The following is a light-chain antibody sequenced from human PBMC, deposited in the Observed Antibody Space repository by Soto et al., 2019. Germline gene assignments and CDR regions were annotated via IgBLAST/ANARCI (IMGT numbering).Light chain of an antibody. J-gene: IGLJ2*01. CDR1: SIGSKN. Sequence: SYEVTQPLSVSVALGQTARITCGGNSIGSKNVHWYQQKPGQAPVVVIYRHTNRPHGILERVSGSNSGNTATLTISRAQAGEEADYYCQRWDSRTVIFGGGTQLTVL. V-gene: IGLV3-9*01. CDR3: QRWDSRTVI. CDR2: RHT.